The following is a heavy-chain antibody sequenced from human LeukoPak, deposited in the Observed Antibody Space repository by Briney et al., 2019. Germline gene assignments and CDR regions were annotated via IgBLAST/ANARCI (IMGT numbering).Heavy chain of an antibody. V-gene: IGHV1-2*02. CDR1: GYTFTGYY. CDR3: ARAHLVAARPGYYYYGMDV. CDR2: INPNSGGT. D-gene: IGHD6-6*01. Sequence: ASVKVSCKASGYTFTGYYMHWVRQAPGQGLEWMGWINPNSGGTNYAQKFQGGATMTRDTSISTAYMELSRLRSDDTAVYYCARAHLVAARPGYYYYGMDVWGQGTTVTVSS. J-gene: IGHJ6*02.